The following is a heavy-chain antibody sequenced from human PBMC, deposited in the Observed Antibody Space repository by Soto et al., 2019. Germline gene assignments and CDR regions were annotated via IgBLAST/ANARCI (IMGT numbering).Heavy chain of an antibody. CDR3: AXLXXDAFDI. CDR1: GFTFSSYG. V-gene: IGHV3-33*01. J-gene: IGHJ3*02. Sequence: QVQLVESGGGVVQPGRSLRLSCAASGFTFSSYGMHWVRQAPGKGLEWVAVIWYDGSNKYYADSVKGRFTISRDNSKNTLYLQMNSLRAEDTAVYXXAXLXXDAFDIWGQGTMVTVSS. CDR2: IWYDGSNK.